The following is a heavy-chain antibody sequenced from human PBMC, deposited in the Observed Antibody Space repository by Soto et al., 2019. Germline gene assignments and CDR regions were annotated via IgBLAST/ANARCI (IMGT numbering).Heavy chain of an antibody. V-gene: IGHV4-59*11. J-gene: IGHJ4*02. CDR2: IYYNGNT. CDR3: TRANCYSEY. D-gene: IGHD2-21*02. Sequence: QVQLQESGPGLVKPSETLSLTCTVSGGSISNHYWSWIRQPPGKGLVWIGYIYYNGNTNYNPSLKGRVTMSVDTSQNPLSLKLSSVTAADTAVYYCTRANCYSEYWGQGTLVTVSS. CDR1: GGSISNHY.